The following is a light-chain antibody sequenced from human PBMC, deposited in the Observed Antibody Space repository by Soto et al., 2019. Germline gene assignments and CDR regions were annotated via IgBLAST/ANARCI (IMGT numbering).Light chain of an antibody. V-gene: IGLV1-44*01. CDR1: SSNIGSNA. CDR2: SNN. CDR3: AAWDDSLNGLYV. Sequence: QSVLTQPPSASGTPGQRVTISCSGGSSNIGSNAVTWYRQLPGTAPKLLIYSNNKRPSGVPDRFSGSKSGTSASLSISGLQSEDEDDYYCAAWDDSLNGLYVFGAGTKVTVL. J-gene: IGLJ1*01.